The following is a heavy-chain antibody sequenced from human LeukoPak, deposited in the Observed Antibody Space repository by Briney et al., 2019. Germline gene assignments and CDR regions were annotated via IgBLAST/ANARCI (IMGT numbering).Heavy chain of an antibody. D-gene: IGHD3-3*01. V-gene: IGHV1-18*01. Sequence: ASVKVSCKASGYTFTSYGISWVRQAPGQGLEWMGWISAYNGNTNYAQKLQGRVTMTTDTSTSTAYMELRSLRSDDTAVYYCARDNYSGYDSWSGYCPPFDYWGQGTLVTVSS. CDR1: GYTFTSYG. J-gene: IGHJ4*02. CDR2: ISAYNGNT. CDR3: ARDNYSGYDSWSGYCPPFDY.